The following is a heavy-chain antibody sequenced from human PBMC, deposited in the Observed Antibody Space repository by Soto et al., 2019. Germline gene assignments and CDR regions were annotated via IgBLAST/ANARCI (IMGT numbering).Heavy chain of an antibody. D-gene: IGHD4-17*01. J-gene: IGHJ5*02. CDR3: AHRTTTVTWSFGP. V-gene: IGHV2-5*02. CDR1: GFSLTSSGVG. Sequence: QDTLKESGPTLVKPTQTLTLTCSFSGFSLTSSGVGVGWMRQPPGPALEWLALINWDDDKRYSPSLKSRLTITKDTSKNLGVLTMTNMDPADTGIYFCAHRTTTVTWSFGPWGPGTLGTVST. CDR2: INWDDDK.